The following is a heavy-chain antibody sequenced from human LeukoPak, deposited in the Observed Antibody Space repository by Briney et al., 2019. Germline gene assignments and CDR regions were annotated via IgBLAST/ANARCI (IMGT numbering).Heavy chain of an antibody. CDR3: ARGDNSGWRNVYYFDY. CDR2: ISSSSSYI. Sequence: GGSPRLSCAASGFTFSSYAMTWVRQAPGKGLEWVSSISSSSSYIYYADSVKGRFTISRDNAQNSMSLQMNSLRAEDTAVYYCARGDNSGWRNVYYFDYWGQGTLVTVSS. CDR1: GFTFSSYA. J-gene: IGHJ4*02. V-gene: IGHV3-21*01. D-gene: IGHD6-19*01.